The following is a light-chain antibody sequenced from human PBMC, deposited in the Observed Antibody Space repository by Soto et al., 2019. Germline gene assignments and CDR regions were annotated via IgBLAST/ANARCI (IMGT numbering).Light chain of an antibody. Sequence: EIVMMQSPGTLSVSPGERATLSCRASQSVSNNLAWYQQKPGQAPRLLIYGASTRATGIPARFSGSGSGTEFTLTISSLQSEDFAVYYCQQYNNWPGWTFGQGTKVEIK. J-gene: IGKJ1*01. CDR2: GAS. CDR3: QQYNNWPGWT. V-gene: IGKV3-15*01. CDR1: QSVSNN.